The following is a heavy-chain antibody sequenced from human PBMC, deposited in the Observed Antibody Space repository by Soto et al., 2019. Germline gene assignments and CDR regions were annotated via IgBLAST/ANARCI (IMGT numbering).Heavy chain of an antibody. CDR3: ERQHYSDNSRIW. Sequence: PSETLSLTCIVSGGSISRSPYYLGWIRQTPGKGLEWIASVFYRGNTFYNPSLQSRVTISIDTSKNQFTLSLSSVTAADTAVYYCERQHYSDNSRIWWGQGTLVTVSS. D-gene: IGHD3-22*01. V-gene: IGHV4-39*01. CDR1: GGSISRSPYY. J-gene: IGHJ4*02. CDR2: VFYRGNT.